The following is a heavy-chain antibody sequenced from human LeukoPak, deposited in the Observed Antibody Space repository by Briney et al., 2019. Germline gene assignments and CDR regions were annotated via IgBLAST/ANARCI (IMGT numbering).Heavy chain of an antibody. CDR3: ARVIPKLTMVRGAHGVEDWFDP. D-gene: IGHD3-10*01. J-gene: IGHJ5*02. CDR1: GGSISSSSYY. CDR2: IYYSGST. Sequence: PSETLSLTCTVSGGSISSSSYYWGWIRQPPGKGLEWIGSIYYSGSTYYNPSPKSRVTISVDTSKNQFSLKLSSVTAADTAVYYCARVIPKLTMVRGAHGVEDWFDPWGQGTLVTVSS. V-gene: IGHV4-39*07.